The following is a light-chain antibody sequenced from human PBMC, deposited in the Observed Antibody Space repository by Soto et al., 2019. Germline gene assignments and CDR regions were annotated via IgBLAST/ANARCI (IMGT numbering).Light chain of an antibody. J-gene: IGKJ1*01. CDR2: AAS. V-gene: IGKV1-39*01. CDR3: QQSYGTWT. Sequence: DIQMTQSPSSLPASVGDRVTITCRASQSISYYVNWYQQKPGKAPNLLIYAASSLQSGVPSRFSGSGSGTDFTLTISSLQPEDFATYYCQQSYGTWTFGQGTKVAIK. CDR1: QSISYY.